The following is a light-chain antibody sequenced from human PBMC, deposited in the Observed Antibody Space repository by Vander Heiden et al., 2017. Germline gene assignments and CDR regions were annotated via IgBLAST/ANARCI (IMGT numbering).Light chain of an antibody. CDR2: YAS. Sequence: EIVLTPSPGTLSLSPGESATLPGRASQSVSHLAWYQQKPGQAPRLLIYYASSRATGIPDRFSGGGSGTDFTLTISRLEADDFAVYYCQHDGCSSQTFGQGTKVEIK. J-gene: IGKJ1*01. V-gene: IGKV3-20*01. CDR3: QHDGCSSQT. CDR1: QSVSH.